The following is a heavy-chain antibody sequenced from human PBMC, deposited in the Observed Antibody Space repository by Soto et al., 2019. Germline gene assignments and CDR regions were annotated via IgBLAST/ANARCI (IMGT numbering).Heavy chain of an antibody. V-gene: IGHV3-74*01. Sequence: GGSLRLSCAASGFTFTDYWTHWVRQAPGKGLVWVSRINSDGSRASYADSVTGRFTISRDNAKNTLYLQMNSLRVEDTALYYCARETYRGFYFDYWGQGTLVTVSS. CDR3: ARETYRGFYFDY. CDR2: INSDGSRA. D-gene: IGHD4-4*01. CDR1: GFTFTDYW. J-gene: IGHJ4*02.